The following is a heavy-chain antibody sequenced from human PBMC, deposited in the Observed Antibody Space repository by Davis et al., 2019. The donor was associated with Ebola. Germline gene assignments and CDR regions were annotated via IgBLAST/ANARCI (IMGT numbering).Heavy chain of an antibody. CDR1: GFTFSSYS. Sequence: PGGSLRLSCAASGFTFSSYSMNWVRQAPGKGLEWVSYISSSSSTIYYADSVKGRFTISRDNAKNSLYLQMNSLRDEDTAVYYCAREGGLYCSSTSCYSDYWGQGTLVTVSS. D-gene: IGHD2-2*01. V-gene: IGHV3-48*02. CDR3: AREGGLYCSSTSCYSDY. CDR2: ISSSSSTI. J-gene: IGHJ4*02.